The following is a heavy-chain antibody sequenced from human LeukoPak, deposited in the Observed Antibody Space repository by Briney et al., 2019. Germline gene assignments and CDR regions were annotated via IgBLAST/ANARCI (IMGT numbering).Heavy chain of an antibody. CDR1: GFTFSSYA. V-gene: IGHV3-23*01. CDR3: AKVVVRGYAGNFDY. Sequence: GGSLRLSCAASGFTFSSYAMSWVRQAPGKGLEWVSAIGGSGGSTYYADSVKGRFTISRDNSKNTLYLQMNSLRAEDTAVYYCAKVVVRGYAGNFDYWGQGTLVTVSS. J-gene: IGHJ4*02. CDR2: IGGSGGST. D-gene: IGHD3-10*01.